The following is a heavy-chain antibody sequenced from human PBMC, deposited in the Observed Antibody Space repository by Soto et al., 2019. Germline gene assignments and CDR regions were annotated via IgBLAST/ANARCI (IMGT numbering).Heavy chain of an antibody. D-gene: IGHD1-26*01. CDR2: ISVSGGST. CDR1: GFTFSTYA. J-gene: IGHJ5*02. Sequence: GGPLRLSCAASGFTFSTYAITWVRQAPGKGIEWVSAISVSGGSTYYADSVKGRFTISRDNSKNTLSLQMNSLRAEDTAVYYCAKDLGGSYRNWFDPWGQGTLVTVS. V-gene: IGHV3-23*01. CDR3: AKDLGGSYRNWFDP.